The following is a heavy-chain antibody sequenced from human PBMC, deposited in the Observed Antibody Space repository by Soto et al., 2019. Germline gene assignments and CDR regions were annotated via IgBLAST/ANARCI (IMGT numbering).Heavy chain of an antibody. Sequence: PGGSLRLSCAASGFTFSSYAMSWVRQAPGKGLEWVSAISGSGGGTYYADSVKGRFTISRDNSKNTLYLQMNSLRAEDTAVYYCAKGSGSYYAFDIWGQGTMVTVSS. V-gene: IGHV3-23*01. J-gene: IGHJ3*02. CDR2: ISGSGGGT. CDR3: AKGSGSYYAFDI. CDR1: GFTFSSYA. D-gene: IGHD1-26*01.